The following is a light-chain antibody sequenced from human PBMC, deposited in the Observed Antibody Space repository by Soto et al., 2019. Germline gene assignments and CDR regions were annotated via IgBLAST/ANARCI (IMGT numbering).Light chain of an antibody. CDR3: AAWDDSLNGLV. CDR1: SSNIGINR. V-gene: IGLV1-44*01. J-gene: IGLJ1*01. Sequence: QSVLTQPPSASGTPGQRVTISCSGSSSNIGINRVNWYQQFPGSAPQLVMYDNEQRPSGVPERFSGSKSGISASLAISGLQSEDEADYSCAAWDDSLNGLVFGTGTKATVL. CDR2: DNE.